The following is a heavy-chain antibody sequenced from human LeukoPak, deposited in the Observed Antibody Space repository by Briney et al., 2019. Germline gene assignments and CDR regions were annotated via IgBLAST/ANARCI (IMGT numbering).Heavy chain of an antibody. J-gene: IGHJ4*02. D-gene: IGHD3-10*01. CDR2: IYHSGST. Sequence: SETLSLTCTVSGYSISSGHYWGWIRQPPGKGLEWIGSIYHSGSTYYNPSLKSRVTISVDTSKNQFSLKLSSVTAADTAVYYCAREWDGSGSYYNPRDFDYWGQGTLVTVSS. CDR3: AREWDGSGSYYNPRDFDY. V-gene: IGHV4-38-2*02. CDR1: GYSISSGHY.